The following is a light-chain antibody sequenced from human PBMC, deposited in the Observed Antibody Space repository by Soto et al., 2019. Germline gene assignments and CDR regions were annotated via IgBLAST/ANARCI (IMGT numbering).Light chain of an antibody. CDR2: DAS. CDR3: QRYNSNSRT. V-gene: IGKV1-5*01. J-gene: IGKJ1*01. Sequence: DIQMTQSPSTLSASVGDSVTITCRASQNVDNWVAWYQQKPGKAPKFLIYDASNLESGVPSRFSGRGSGTEFTLTISSLQPDDFATYYCQRYNSNSRTFGQGTKVDIK. CDR1: QNVDNW.